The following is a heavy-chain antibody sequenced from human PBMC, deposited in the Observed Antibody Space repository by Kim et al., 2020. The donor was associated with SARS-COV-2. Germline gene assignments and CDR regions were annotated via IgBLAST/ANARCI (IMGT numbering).Heavy chain of an antibody. J-gene: IGHJ4*02. CDR2: ITPGGDT. CDR1: GATFKNHY. Sequence: GGSLRLSCAVSGATFKNHYLNWVRQAPGKGLEWISGITPGGDTFYADSMKGRFTISRDNSKNTVYLQMNSLRSGDSAIFYYAKVSPSSGTLNPDYWGQGILVTVSS. D-gene: IGHD3-10*01. V-gene: IGHV3-23*01. CDR3: AKVSPSSGTLNPDY.